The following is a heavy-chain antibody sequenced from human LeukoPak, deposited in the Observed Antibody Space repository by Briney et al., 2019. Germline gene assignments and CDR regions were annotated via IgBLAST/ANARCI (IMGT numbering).Heavy chain of an antibody. D-gene: IGHD2-15*01. CDR2: IYPGDSDT. Sequence: GESLKISCKGSGYSFTSYWIGWVRQMTGKGLEWMGIIYPGDSDTRYSPSFQGQVTISADKSISTAYLQWSSLKASDTAMYYCARHTLGYCSGGSCYTFDPWGQGTLVTVSS. CDR1: GYSFTSYW. CDR3: ARHTLGYCSGGSCYTFDP. V-gene: IGHV5-51*01. J-gene: IGHJ5*02.